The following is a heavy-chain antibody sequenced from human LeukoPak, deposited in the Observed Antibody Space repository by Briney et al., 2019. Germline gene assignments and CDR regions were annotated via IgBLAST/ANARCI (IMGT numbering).Heavy chain of an antibody. CDR1: GFTFSTYG. Sequence: GGSLRLSCAASGFTFSTYGMSWVSQAPGKGLEWVSALSGAGGSTYYADSLKGRFTISRDNSKNTLYLQMNSLRVEDTAIYDCAKRVAYSSGYYWDYWGQGTLVTVSS. D-gene: IGHD6-19*01. J-gene: IGHJ4*02. CDR3: AKRVAYSSGYYWDY. V-gene: IGHV3-23*01. CDR2: LSGAGGST.